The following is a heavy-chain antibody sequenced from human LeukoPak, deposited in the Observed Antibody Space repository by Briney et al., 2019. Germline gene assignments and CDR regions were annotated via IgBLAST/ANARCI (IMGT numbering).Heavy chain of an antibody. V-gene: IGHV3-74*01. D-gene: IGHD3-22*01. CDR1: GFTFSSYW. CDR2: INSDGSST. CDR3: ARVGGYYDSSGYYSSYYYYGMDV. Sequence: GGSLRLSCAASGFTFSSYWMHWVRQAPGKGLVWVSRINSDGSSTSYADSVKGRFTISRDNAKNALYLQMNSLRAEDTAVYYCARVGGYYDSSGYYSSYYYYGMDVWGQGTTVTVSS. J-gene: IGHJ6*02.